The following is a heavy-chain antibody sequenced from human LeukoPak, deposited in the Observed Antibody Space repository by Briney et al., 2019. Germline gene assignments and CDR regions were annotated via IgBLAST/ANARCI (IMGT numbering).Heavy chain of an antibody. CDR2: ISSSSSYI. V-gene: IGHV3-21*04. CDR1: GFSFSSYW. Sequence: GGSLRLSCAASGFSFSSYWMHWVRQAPGKGLEWVSSISSSSSYIYYADSVKGRFTISRDNSKNTLSLEMNSLRADDTATYYCARDAGGAWPFDYWGQGTRVIVSS. J-gene: IGHJ4*02. CDR3: ARDAGGAWPFDY. D-gene: IGHD4-17*01.